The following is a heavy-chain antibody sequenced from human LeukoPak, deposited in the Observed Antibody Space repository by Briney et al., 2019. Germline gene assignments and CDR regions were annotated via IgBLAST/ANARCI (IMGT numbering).Heavy chain of an antibody. CDR3: ARGRYSSSWYYFDY. D-gene: IGHD6-13*01. Sequence: ASVKFSCKASGGTFSSYAISWVRQAPGQGLEWMGVIIPIFCTANYAQKFQGRITITADESTSTAYMELSSLRSEDTAVYYCARGRYSSSWYYFDYWGQGTLVTVSS. CDR1: GGTFSSYA. CDR2: IIPIFCTA. V-gene: IGHV1-69*13. J-gene: IGHJ4*02.